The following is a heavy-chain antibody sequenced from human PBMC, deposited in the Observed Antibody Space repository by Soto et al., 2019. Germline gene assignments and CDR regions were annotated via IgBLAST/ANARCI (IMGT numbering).Heavy chain of an antibody. CDR3: AKGSAYYDILTGVGFI. Sequence: SGGSLRLSCAASEFTFRSYAMSWVRQAPGKGLEWVSAISGSGGSTYYADSVKGRFTISRDNSKNTLYLQMNSLRAEDTAVYYCAKGSAYYDILTGVGFIWGQGTMVT. V-gene: IGHV3-23*01. J-gene: IGHJ3*02. CDR2: ISGSGGST. CDR1: EFTFRSYA. D-gene: IGHD3-9*01.